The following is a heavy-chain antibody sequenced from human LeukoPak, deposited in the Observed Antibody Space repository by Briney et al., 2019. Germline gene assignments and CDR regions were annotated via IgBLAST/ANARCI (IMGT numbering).Heavy chain of an antibody. V-gene: IGHV5-51*01. D-gene: IGHD3-10*01. J-gene: IGHJ3*02. CDR1: GXSFTDYC. CDR3: ARHGRGSRSPNAFDI. CDR2: IYPDDSDI. Sequence: GESLKISFKGSGXSFTDYCIGWVRQMPREDLQWMGIIYPDDSDIRYSPSFQGQVTISADKSIITAYLQWSSLKASDTAMYYCARHGRGSRSPNAFDIWGQGTMVSVSS.